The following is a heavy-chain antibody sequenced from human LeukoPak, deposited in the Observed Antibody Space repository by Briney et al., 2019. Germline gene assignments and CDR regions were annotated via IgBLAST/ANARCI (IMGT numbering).Heavy chain of an antibody. CDR1: GFTFTSSA. V-gene: IGHV3-23*01. Sequence: GGSLRLSCAASGFTFTSSAMSWVRQAPGKGLEWVSSISYSGGSTYYADSVKGRFTISRGNSKNTLYLQMNSLTAEDTAVYYCAKNSLMVYAPLDFWGQGTLVTVSS. D-gene: IGHD2-8*01. CDR3: AKNSLMVYAPLDF. J-gene: IGHJ4*02. CDR2: ISYSGGST.